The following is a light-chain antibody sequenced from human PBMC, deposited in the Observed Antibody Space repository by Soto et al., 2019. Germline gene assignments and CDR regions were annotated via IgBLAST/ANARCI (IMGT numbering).Light chain of an antibody. J-gene: IGLJ1*01. CDR3: AAWDDSLSGPHYV. CDR1: SSNIGSNY. Sequence: QSVLTQPPSASGTPGQRVTISCSGSSSNIGSNYVYWYQQLPGTAPKLLIYRNNQRPSGVPDRFSGSKPGTSASLAISGLRSEDEADYYCAAWDDSLSGPHYVFGTGTKVTVL. CDR2: RNN. V-gene: IGLV1-47*01.